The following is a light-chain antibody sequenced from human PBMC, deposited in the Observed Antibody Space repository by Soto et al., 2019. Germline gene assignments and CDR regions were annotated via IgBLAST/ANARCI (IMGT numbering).Light chain of an antibody. CDR1: QRVNNNY. Sequence: EIVLTQSPGTLSLSPGERATLSCRASQRVNNNYVAWYQQKAGQAPSLLIYGASSRATGIPDRFSGSGSGTDFNLTISRLEPEDSAVYYCQQYGISPGFTCGPGTKVDIK. CDR3: QQYGISPGFT. V-gene: IGKV3-20*01. J-gene: IGKJ3*01. CDR2: GAS.